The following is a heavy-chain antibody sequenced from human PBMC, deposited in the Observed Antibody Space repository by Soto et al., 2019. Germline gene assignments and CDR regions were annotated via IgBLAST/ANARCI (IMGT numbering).Heavy chain of an antibody. CDR1: GFSLSNGKVG. J-gene: IGHJ6*03. Sequence: HVTLKESGPVLVKPTETLTLTCTVSGFSLSNGKVGVSWRRQPPGKALEWLAHIFSNDEKSYRTSLKSRLTISEDTSKSQVVLTMTNVDPVDTATYYCARILFGRSVAGGYFYMDVWGKGTTVTVSS. D-gene: IGHD6-19*01. CDR2: IFSNDEK. V-gene: IGHV2-26*01. CDR3: ARILFGRSVAGGYFYMDV.